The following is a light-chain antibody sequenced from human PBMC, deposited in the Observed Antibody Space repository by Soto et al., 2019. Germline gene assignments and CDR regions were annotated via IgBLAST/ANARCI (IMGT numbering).Light chain of an antibody. CDR2: GAS. Sequence: EIVLTQSPGTLSLSPGERATLSCRARQSVSSSYLAWYQQKPGQAPRLLIYGASSRATGIPDRFSGSGSGTDFTLTTSRLEPEDFAVYYCQQYGSSPRTFGQGTKVEIK. J-gene: IGKJ1*01. V-gene: IGKV3-20*01. CDR3: QQYGSSPRT. CDR1: QSVSSSY.